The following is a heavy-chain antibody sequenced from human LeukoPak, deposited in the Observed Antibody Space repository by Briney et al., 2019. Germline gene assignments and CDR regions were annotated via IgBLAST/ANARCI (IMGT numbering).Heavy chain of an antibody. CDR1: GFIVNKLY. V-gene: IGHV3-53*01. J-gene: IGHJ4*02. CDR2: IYRSGDT. CDR3: ARAEYYGSSIDY. Sequence: GGSLRLSCAASGFIVNKLYMNWVRQAPGKGLEWVSIIYRSGDTYYGDSVKGRFTISRDSSKNTLHLQMNSLRVEDTDLYFCARAEYYGSSIDYWGQGTLVTVSS. D-gene: IGHD3-16*01.